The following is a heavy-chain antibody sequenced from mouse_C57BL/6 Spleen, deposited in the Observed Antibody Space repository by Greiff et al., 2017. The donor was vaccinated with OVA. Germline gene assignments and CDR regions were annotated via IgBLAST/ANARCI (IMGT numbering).Heavy chain of an antibody. CDR2: ISDGGSYT. J-gene: IGHJ1*03. Sequence: EVQLVESGGGLVKPGGSLKLSCAASGFTFSSYAMSWVRQTPEKRLEWVATISDGGSYTYYPDNVKGRFTISRDNAKNNLYLQMSHLKSEDTAMYYCARGVITTVVAKYFDVWGTGTTVTVSS. CDR3: ARGVITTVVAKYFDV. V-gene: IGHV5-4*01. D-gene: IGHD1-1*01. CDR1: GFTFSSYA.